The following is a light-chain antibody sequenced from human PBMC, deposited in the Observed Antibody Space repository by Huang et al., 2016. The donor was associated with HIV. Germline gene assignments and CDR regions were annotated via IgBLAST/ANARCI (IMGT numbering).Light chain of an antibody. CDR2: ATS. CDR1: QSLSGT. V-gene: IGKV3D-15*01. J-gene: IGKJ2*01. Sequence: EIVMTQSPATLSVPPGETVALSCRASQSLSGTLAWYQHKPGQTPRLFIYATSIRAAGVPGRFSGSGSGSEFTLTSSSLLSEDSAVYYCQHYNDWPRTFGQGTKLEIK. CDR3: QHYNDWPRT.